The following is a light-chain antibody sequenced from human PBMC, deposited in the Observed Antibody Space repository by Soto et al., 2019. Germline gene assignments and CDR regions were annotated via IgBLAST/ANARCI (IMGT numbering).Light chain of an antibody. CDR3: QQYSAYPLT. CDR1: ENIYGY. CDR2: WAS. J-gene: IGKJ4*01. V-gene: IGKV1-5*03. Sequence: DIQVTQSPSILSSSVGDKVTITCRASENIYGYLAWYQQKPGEAPKLLIYWASTLVSGVPSRFTGGESGTEFTLTISDLQPDDFATYFCQQYSAYPLTFGGGTKVDIK.